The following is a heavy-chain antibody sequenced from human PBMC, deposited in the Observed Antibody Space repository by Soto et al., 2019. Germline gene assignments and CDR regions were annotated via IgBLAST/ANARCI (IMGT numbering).Heavy chain of an antibody. Sequence: PSETLSLTCTVSGGSIKNYYWSWILQPPGKGLEWVGNILYTGFTKYNPSLKSRVTISVDTSKSQFSLKLSSVTAADTAVYYCARDIGYYYADSGSLAFDFWGRGTMVTVS. V-gene: IGHV4-59*01. D-gene: IGHD3-22*01. CDR1: GGSIKNYY. CDR3: ARDIGYYYADSGSLAFDF. CDR2: ILYTGFT. J-gene: IGHJ3*01.